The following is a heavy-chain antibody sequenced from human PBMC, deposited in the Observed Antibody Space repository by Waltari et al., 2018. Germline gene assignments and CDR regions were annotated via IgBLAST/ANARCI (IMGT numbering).Heavy chain of an antibody. V-gene: IGHV3-30-3*01. D-gene: IGHD1-7*01. Sequence: QVQLVESGGGVVRPGTSLRLSCVAPGFNFNSYTMHWVRQAPGKGLEWVGVISYDGYNKYYGDSVRGRFTMSRDNSKNTLYLEMNSLRIDDTAVYYCARPHYTNLNYFDPWGQGTLVTVSS. CDR3: ARPHYTNLNYFDP. CDR2: ISYDGYNK. CDR1: GFNFNSYT. J-gene: IGHJ5*02.